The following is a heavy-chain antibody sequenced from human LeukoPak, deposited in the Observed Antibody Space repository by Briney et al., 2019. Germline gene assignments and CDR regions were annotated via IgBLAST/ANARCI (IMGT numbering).Heavy chain of an antibody. J-gene: IGHJ5*02. Sequence: GGSLRLSCAASGFTFSSYGMHWVRQAPGKGLEWVAFIRYDGSNKYYADSVKGRFTISRDNSKNTLYLQMNSLRAEDTAVYYCAKDPGIVVVTITWGQGTRVTVSS. V-gene: IGHV3-30*02. D-gene: IGHD3-22*01. CDR1: GFTFSSYG. CDR2: IRYDGSNK. CDR3: AKDPGIVVVTIT.